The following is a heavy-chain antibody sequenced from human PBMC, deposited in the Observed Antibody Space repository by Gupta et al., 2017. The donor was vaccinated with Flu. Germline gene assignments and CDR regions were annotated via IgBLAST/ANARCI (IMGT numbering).Heavy chain of an antibody. Sequence: HYRSWIRQAPGKGMEWVGEIDHSGGTNYNPSLKSRVIMSSDTSNNQSLFILTTVTAADTAVYYCTRGGGLIATFWNYVDVWGNGTTVLVSS. D-gene: IGHD2-21*01. CDR2: IDHSGGT. V-gene: IGHV4-34*01. CDR3: TRGGGLIATFWNYVDV. CDR1: HY. J-gene: IGHJ6*04.